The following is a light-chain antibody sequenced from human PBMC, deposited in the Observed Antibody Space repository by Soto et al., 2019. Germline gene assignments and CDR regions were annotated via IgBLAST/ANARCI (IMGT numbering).Light chain of an antibody. J-gene: IGKJ2*01. CDR2: AAS. V-gene: IGKV3-20*01. CDR1: QSISSSY. Sequence: EIVLTQSPGTLSLSPGERATLSCRASQSISSSYLAWYQQKPGQAPRLLIYAASRRATGLPDRFSGSGSGTDFTLTISRLEPGDFAVYYCQQYGSSSYTFGQGTQFEIK. CDR3: QQYGSSSYT.